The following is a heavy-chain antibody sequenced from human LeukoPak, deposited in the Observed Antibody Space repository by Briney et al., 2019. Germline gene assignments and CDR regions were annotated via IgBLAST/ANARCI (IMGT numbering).Heavy chain of an antibody. Sequence: PGGSLRLSCAASGFTFSSYWMSWVRQAPGKGLEWVANIKQDGSEKYYVDSVKGRFTISRDNAKNSLYLQMNSLRAEDTAVYYCARDIVVVPLVMGWFDPWGQGTRVIVSS. D-gene: IGHD2-2*01. J-gene: IGHJ5*02. CDR2: IKQDGSEK. CDR3: ARDIVVVPLVMGWFDP. CDR1: GFTFSSYW. V-gene: IGHV3-7*03.